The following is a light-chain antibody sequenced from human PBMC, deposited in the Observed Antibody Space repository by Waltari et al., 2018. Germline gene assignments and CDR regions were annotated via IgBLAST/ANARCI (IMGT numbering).Light chain of an antibody. CDR1: QTVRTF. CDR2: DAS. J-gene: IGKJ2*01. Sequence: EIVLTQSPATLSLSPGERATLSCRASQTVRTFLAWYQQKPGQAHRLLIFDASSRAPGIPAKFRVSGSGTDFTLTVSNLEPEDFAVYYCLQRSNWPYTFGQGTRVEIK. CDR3: LQRSNWPYT. V-gene: IGKV3-11*01.